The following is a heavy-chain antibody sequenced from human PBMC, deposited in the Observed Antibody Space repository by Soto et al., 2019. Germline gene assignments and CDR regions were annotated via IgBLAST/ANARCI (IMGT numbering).Heavy chain of an antibody. CDR3: TTGYCTNGVCYYYYYYYMDV. D-gene: IGHD2-8*01. V-gene: IGHV3-15*01. CDR2: IKSKTDGGTT. Sequence: EVQLVESGGGLVKPGGSLRLSCAASGFTFSNAWMSWVRQAPGKGLEWVGRIKSKTDGGTTDYAAPVKGRFTISRDDSKNTLYLQMNSLKTEDTAVYYCTTGYCTNGVCYYYYYYYMDVWGKGTTVTVSS. J-gene: IGHJ6*03. CDR1: GFTFSNAW.